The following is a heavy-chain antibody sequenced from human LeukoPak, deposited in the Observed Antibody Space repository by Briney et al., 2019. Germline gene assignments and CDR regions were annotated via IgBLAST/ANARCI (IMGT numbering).Heavy chain of an antibody. V-gene: IGHV1-18*04. CDR3: ARGYSSSNPNPLDY. Sequence: ASVKVSCKASGYTFTSYGISWVRQAPGQGLEWMGWISAYNGNTNYAQKLQGRVTMTTDTSTSTAYMGLRSLRSDDTAVYYCARGYSSSNPNPLDYWGQGTLVTVSS. CDR2: ISAYNGNT. D-gene: IGHD1-14*01. J-gene: IGHJ4*02. CDR1: GYTFTSYG.